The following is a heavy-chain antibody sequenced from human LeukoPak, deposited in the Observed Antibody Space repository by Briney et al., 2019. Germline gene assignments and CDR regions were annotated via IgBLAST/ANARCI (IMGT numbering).Heavy chain of an antibody. CDR3: ARGWYGSPYYYYYYMDV. Sequence: GASVKVSCKASGGTFSSYAISWVRQAPGQGLEWMGGIIPIFGTANYAQKFQGRVTITTDESTSTAYMELSSLRSEDTAVYYCARGWYGSPYYYYYYMDVWGKGTTVTVSS. CDR2: IIPIFGTA. V-gene: IGHV1-69*05. J-gene: IGHJ6*03. D-gene: IGHD3-10*01. CDR1: GGTFSSYA.